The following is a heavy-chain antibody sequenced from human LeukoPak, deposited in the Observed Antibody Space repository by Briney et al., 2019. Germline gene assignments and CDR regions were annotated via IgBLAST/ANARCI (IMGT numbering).Heavy chain of an antibody. CDR2: ISSSSSTI. V-gene: IGHV3-48*01. D-gene: IGHD6-13*01. CDR3: ARAQLEGYYYYMDV. Sequence: GALRLSCAASGFTFSSYSMNWVRQAPGKGLEWVSYISSSSSTIYYADSVKGRFTISRDNAKNSLYLQMNSLRAEDTAVYYCARAQLEGYYYYMDVWGKGTTVTVSS. CDR1: GFTFSSYS. J-gene: IGHJ6*03.